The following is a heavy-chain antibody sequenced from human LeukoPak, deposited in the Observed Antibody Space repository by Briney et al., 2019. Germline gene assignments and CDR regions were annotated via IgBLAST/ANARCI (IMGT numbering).Heavy chain of an antibody. J-gene: IGHJ6*02. D-gene: IGHD4-23*01. CDR3: ARELPLRWTSTYLDTAGYGMDV. V-gene: IGHV3-7*01. CDR2: IKQDGSEK. Sequence: PGGSLRLSCAASGLTFSSSWMSWVRQAPGKGLEWVAEIKQDGSEKYYVDSVKGRFTISRDNAKNSLYLQMNSLRAEDTAVYYCARELPLRWTSTYLDTAGYGMDVWGQGTTVTVSS. CDR1: GLTFSSSW.